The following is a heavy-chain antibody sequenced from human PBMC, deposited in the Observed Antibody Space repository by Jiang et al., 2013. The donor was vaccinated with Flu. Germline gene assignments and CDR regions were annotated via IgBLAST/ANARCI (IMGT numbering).Heavy chain of an antibody. CDR1: GYSFTSYW. J-gene: IGHJ6*02. CDR2: IDPSDSYT. Sequence: GAEVKKPGESLRISCKGSGYSFTSYWISWVRQMPGKGLEWMGRIDPSDSYTNYSPSFQGHVTISADKSISTAYLQWSSLKASDTAMYYCARHDRHAGHYYYYGMDVWGQGTTVTVSS. CDR3: ARHDRHAGHYYYYGMDV. V-gene: IGHV5-10-1*01.